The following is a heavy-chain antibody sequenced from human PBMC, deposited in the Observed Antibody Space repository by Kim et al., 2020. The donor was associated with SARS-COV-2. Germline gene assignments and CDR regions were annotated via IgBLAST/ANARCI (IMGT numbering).Heavy chain of an antibody. V-gene: IGHV7-4-1*01. J-gene: IGHJ4*02. CDR1: GYSFTSYP. CDR2: INTDTGRP. Sequence: ASVKVSCKASGYSFTSYPINWVRQAPGQGLEWMGWINTDTGRPTYAPAFRGRFVLSLDTSVTTAYLQMDSLEDEDSAIYYCARGGFRAEYWGQGTRVTVSS. CDR3: ARGGFRAEY.